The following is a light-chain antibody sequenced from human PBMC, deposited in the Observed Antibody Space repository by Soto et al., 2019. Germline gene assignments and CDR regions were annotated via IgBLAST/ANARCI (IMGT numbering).Light chain of an antibody. Sequence: DIQMTQSPSSLSASVGDRVTITCRASQSISSYLNWFQQKPGKAPQYLIQSASILQSGVPSRFSGSGSGTEFILTINSLQPEDVAVYYCQQYYSTLLTFGGGTKVDIK. J-gene: IGKJ4*01. CDR1: QSISSY. CDR2: SAS. V-gene: IGKV1-39*01. CDR3: QQYYSTLLT.